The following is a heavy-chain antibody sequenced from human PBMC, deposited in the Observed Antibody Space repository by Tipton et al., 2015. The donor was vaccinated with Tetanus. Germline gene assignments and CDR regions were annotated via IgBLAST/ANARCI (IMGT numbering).Heavy chain of an antibody. CDR1: GDSVSSNSAA. D-gene: IGHD3-22*01. CDR2: TYYRSKWYN. J-gene: IGHJ6*02. Sequence: GLVKPSQTLSLTCAISGDSVSSNSAAWNWIRQSPSRGLEWLGRTYYRSKWYNDYAVSVKSRITINPDTSKNQFSLQLNSVTPEDTAVYYCAREAYYYDSSGYYSDYGMDVWGQGTTVTVSS. CDR3: AREAYYYDSSGYYSDYGMDV. V-gene: IGHV6-1*01.